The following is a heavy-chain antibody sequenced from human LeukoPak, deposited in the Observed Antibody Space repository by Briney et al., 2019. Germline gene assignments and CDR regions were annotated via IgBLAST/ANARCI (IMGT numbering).Heavy chain of an antibody. CDR1: GFTASSNY. V-gene: IGHV3-66*01. J-gene: IGHJ4*02. D-gene: IGHD6-13*01. Sequence: PGGSLRLSCAASGFTASSNYMSWVRQAPGKGLEWVSVIYSGGSTYYADSVKGRFTISRDNSKNTLYLQMNSLRAEDTAVYYCARDRRDYSSSWYSLEDYWGQGTLVTVSS. CDR3: ARDRRDYSSSWYSLEDY. CDR2: IYSGGST.